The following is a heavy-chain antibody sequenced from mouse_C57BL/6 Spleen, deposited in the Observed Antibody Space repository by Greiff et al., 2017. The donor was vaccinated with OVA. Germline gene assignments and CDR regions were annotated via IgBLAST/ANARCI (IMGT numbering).Heavy chain of an antibody. CDR3: ARDWNYAMDY. Sequence: EVKVEESGGGLVKPGGSLKLSCAASGFTFSDYGMHWVRQAPEKGLEWVAYISSGSSTIYYADTVKGRFTISRDNAKNTLFLQMTSLRSEDTAMYYCARDWNYAMDYWGQGTSVTVSS. D-gene: IGHD4-1*01. J-gene: IGHJ4*01. V-gene: IGHV5-17*01. CDR2: ISSGSSTI. CDR1: GFTFSDYG.